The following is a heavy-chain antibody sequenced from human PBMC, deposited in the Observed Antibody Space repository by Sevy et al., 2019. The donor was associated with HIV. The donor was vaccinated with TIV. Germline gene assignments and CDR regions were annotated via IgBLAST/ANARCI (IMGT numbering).Heavy chain of an antibody. CDR1: GFTVNDKY. CDR2: IFSGGST. Sequence: GGSLRLSCAISGFTVNDKYIIWVRQAPGKGLEWVSVIFSGGSTYYADSAKGRFTISRDNSKNTVDLQMNSVRAEDTAVYYCVSLFLSYRSGWSYFDYWCQGTLVTVSS. CDR3: VSLFLSYRSGWSYFDY. V-gene: IGHV3-66*02. J-gene: IGHJ4*02. D-gene: IGHD6-19*01.